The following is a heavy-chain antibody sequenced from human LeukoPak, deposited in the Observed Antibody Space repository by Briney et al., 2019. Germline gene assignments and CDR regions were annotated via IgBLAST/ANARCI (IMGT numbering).Heavy chain of an antibody. CDR3: ARESGITIFGVVLRPWFDP. D-gene: IGHD3-3*01. CDR1: GGSISSYY. Sequence: SETPSLTCTVSGGSISSYYWSWIRQPAGKGLEWIGRIYTSGSTNYNPSLKSRVTMSVDTSKNQFSLKLSSVTAADTAVYYCARESGITIFGVVLRPWFDPWGQGTLVTVSS. J-gene: IGHJ5*02. V-gene: IGHV4-4*07. CDR2: IYTSGST.